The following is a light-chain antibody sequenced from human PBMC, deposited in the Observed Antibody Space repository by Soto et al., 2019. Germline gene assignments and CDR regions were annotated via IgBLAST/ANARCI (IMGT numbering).Light chain of an antibody. CDR3: QHYDGSART. J-gene: IGKJ2*01. Sequence: ETVLTQSPGTVSLYPGERATLSCTTSQSVRSNYLAWYQQKPGQAPRLVVYGVFNRATGIPDRFSGSGSGTDFTLTISGLEPEDSAVYYCQHYDGSARTFCQGTKLEI. CDR2: GVF. V-gene: IGKV3-20*01. CDR1: QSVRSNY.